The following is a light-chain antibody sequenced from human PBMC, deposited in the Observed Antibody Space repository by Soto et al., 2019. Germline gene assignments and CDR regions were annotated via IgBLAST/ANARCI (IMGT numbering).Light chain of an antibody. CDR3: MQALQAPYT. CDR2: LGS. CDR1: QSLLHSIGYNY. J-gene: IGKJ2*01. Sequence: DMVMTQSPLSLPVTPGEPASISCRSSQSLLHSIGYNYLDWYLQKPGQSPQLLIFLGSNRASGVPDRFSGSGSGTDFTLKISRVEAEDVGVYYCMQALQAPYTFGLGTKLEIK. V-gene: IGKV2-28*01.